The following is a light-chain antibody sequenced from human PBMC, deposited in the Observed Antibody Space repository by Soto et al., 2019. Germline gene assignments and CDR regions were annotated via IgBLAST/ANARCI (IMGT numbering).Light chain of an antibody. Sequence: DLQMTQSPSSLSASIGDRVTITCQASQGIRDYLNWYQHKPGKAPKLLIYDASVLETGVPSGFSGSGSGTHFTFTISSLRPEDVGTYYCQQFMTYPLTFGGGTRVEI. V-gene: IGKV1-33*01. CDR1: QGIRDY. CDR2: DAS. J-gene: IGKJ4*01. CDR3: QQFMTYPLT.